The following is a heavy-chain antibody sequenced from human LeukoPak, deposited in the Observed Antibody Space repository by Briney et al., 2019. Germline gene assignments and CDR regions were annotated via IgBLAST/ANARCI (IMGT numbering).Heavy chain of an antibody. CDR1: GYSISRGYS. V-gene: IGHV4-38-2*02. CDR2: IYHSGST. CDR3: ARGNQVFAAMNVWFDP. Sequence: SETLSLTCTVSGYSISRGYSWGWIRQPPGKGLEWIGNIYHSGSTNYSPSLKSRVTISVDTSKNQFSLKLSSVTAADTAVYFCARGNQVFAAMNVWFDPWGQGTLVTVSS. J-gene: IGHJ5*02. D-gene: IGHD5-18*01.